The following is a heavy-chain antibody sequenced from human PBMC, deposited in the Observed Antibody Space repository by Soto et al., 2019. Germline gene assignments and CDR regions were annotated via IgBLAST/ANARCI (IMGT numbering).Heavy chain of an antibody. CDR3: ASNPYSSSHHDAFDI. CDR1: GGSISSGDYY. D-gene: IGHD6-6*01. V-gene: IGHV4-30-4*01. Sequence: PSETLSLTCTVSGGSISSGDYYWSWIRQPPGKGLEWIGYIYYSGSTYYNPSLKSRITISLDTSKNQFSLKLSSVTAADTAVYYCASNPYSSSHHDAFDIWGQGTMVTVSS. CDR2: IYYSGST. J-gene: IGHJ3*02.